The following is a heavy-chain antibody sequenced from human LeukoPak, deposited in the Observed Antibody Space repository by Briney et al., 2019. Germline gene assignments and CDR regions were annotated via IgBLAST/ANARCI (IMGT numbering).Heavy chain of an antibody. D-gene: IGHD4-17*01. CDR3: ARDSPGTGDSWYYYYYMDV. V-gene: IGHV4-34*01. J-gene: IGHJ6*03. CDR1: GGSFSGYY. Sequence: PSETLSLTCAVYGGSFSGYYWSWIRQPPGKGLEWIGEINHSGSTNYNPSLPSRVTISVDTSKNQLPLKLSSVTAADTAVYYCARDSPGTGDSWYYYYYMDVWGKGTTVTVSS. CDR2: INHSGST.